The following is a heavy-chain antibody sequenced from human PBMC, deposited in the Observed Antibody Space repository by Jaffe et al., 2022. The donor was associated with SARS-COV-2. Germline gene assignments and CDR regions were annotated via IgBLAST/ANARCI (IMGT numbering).Heavy chain of an antibody. J-gene: IGHJ4*02. Sequence: EVQLVESGGDLVKPGGSLRLSCAASGFAFSNVWMSWVRQAPGKGLEWVGRIKRKIDGGTIDYAAYVKGRFTISRDDSKSTLYLQMNSLKTEDTAIYYCTTHPPDTAMVRGYFDSWGQGTLVTVSS. CDR2: IKRKIDGGTI. V-gene: IGHV3-15*01. CDR1: GFAFSNVW. D-gene: IGHD5-18*01. CDR3: TTHPPDTAMVRGYFDS.